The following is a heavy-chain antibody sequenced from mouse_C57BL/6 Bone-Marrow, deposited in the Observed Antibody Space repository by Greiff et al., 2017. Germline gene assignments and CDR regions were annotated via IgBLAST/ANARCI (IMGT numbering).Heavy chain of an antibody. D-gene: IGHD1-1*01. CDR1: GFNITDYY. V-gene: IGHV14-1*01. CDR3: TTGSNNYAMDY. J-gene: IGHJ4*01. Sequence: EVKLMESGAELVRPGASVKLSCTASGFNITDYYMHWVKQRPEQGLEWIGRIDPEDGDTEYAPKFQGKATMTADTSSNTAYLQLSSLTSEDTAVYYCTTGSNNYAMDYWGQGTSVTVSA. CDR2: IDPEDGDT.